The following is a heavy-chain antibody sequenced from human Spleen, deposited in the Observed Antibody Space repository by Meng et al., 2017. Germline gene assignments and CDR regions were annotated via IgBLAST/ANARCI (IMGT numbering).Heavy chain of an antibody. V-gene: IGHV4-34*01. D-gene: IGHD3-10*01. CDR1: GGSFSNYY. CDR2: INDSGTT. Sequence: QVPVQQWGAGLLKPSETLSLTCAVYGGSFSNYYWSWIRQSPVKGLEWIGEINDSGTTKYNPSLKSRVTISLDTSKNQFSLNLSSVTAADTAVFYCAGGGSLPMVLSYWGQGSLVTVSS. CDR3: AGGGSLPMVLSY. J-gene: IGHJ4*02.